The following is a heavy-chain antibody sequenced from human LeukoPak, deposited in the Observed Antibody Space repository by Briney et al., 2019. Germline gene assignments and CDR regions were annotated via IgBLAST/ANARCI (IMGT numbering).Heavy chain of an antibody. CDR2: IYYSGST. V-gene: IGHV4-61*01. CDR1: GGSVSSGSYY. Sequence: SETLSLTCTVSGGSVSSGSYYWSWIRQPPGKGLEWIGYIYYSGSTNYNPSLKSRVTISVDTSKNQFSLKLSSVTAADTAVYYCARHVRGVVVAATLLGWYFDLWGRGTLVTVSS. CDR3: ARHVRGVVVAATLLGWYFDL. D-gene: IGHD2-15*01. J-gene: IGHJ2*01.